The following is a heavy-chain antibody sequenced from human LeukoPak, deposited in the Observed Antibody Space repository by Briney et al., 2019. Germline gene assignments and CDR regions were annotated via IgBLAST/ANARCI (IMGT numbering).Heavy chain of an antibody. CDR1: GFTFSSYS. D-gene: IGHD4-23*01. J-gene: IGHJ3*02. CDR2: ISSSSSYI. V-gene: IGHV3-21*01. Sequence: GGSLRLSCAASGFTFSSYSMNWVRQAPGKGLEWVSSISSSSSYIYYADSVKGRFTISRDNAKNSLYLQMNSLRAEDTAVYYCARDFQSGNSQPNDAFDIWGQGTMVTVSS. CDR3: ARDFQSGNSQPNDAFDI.